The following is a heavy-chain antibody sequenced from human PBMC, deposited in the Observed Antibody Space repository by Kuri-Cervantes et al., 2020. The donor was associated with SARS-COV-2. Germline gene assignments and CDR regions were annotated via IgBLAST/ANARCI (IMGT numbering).Heavy chain of an antibody. CDR2: ILHTGST. J-gene: IGHJ4*02. Sequence: SETLSLTCAVSGGSISNGDYYWSWVRQHPGKGLEWIGYILHTGSTYYNPSLRSRVSISVDTSRNQFSLEVSSVTDADTAVYYCARGRRINDFWCGFALWEPKYYFDYWGQGTLVTVSS. CDR1: GGSISNGDYY. D-gene: IGHD3-3*01. V-gene: IGHV4-31*11. CDR3: ARGRRINDFWCGFALWEPKYYFDY.